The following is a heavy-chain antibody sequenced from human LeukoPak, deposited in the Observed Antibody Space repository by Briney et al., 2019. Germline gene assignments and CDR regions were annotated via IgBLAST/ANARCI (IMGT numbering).Heavy chain of an antibody. V-gene: IGHV1-2*02. CDR3: ARYDLARDAFDI. CDR2: INPNSGGT. CDR1: GYTFTGYY. D-gene: IGHD1-1*01. J-gene: IGHJ3*02. Sequence: ASVKVSCKASGYTFTGYYMHWVRQAPGQGLEWMGWINPNSGGTNYAQKFQGRVTMTRDTPISTAYMELSRLRSDDTAVYYCARYDLARDAFDIWDQGTMVTVSS.